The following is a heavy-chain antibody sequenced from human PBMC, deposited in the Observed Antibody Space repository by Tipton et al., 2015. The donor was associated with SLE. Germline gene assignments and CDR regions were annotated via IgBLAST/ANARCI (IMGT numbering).Heavy chain of an antibody. Sequence: TLSLTCTVSAGSISSYYWSWVRQPPGGGLEWIGYIYYSGSTNYNPSLKSRVTISVDTSKNQFSLKLSSVTAADTAVYYCARYYSNYARWFDPWGQGTLVTVSS. CDR1: AGSISSYY. CDR3: ARYYSNYARWFDP. CDR2: IYYSGST. J-gene: IGHJ5*02. D-gene: IGHD4-11*01. V-gene: IGHV4-59*01.